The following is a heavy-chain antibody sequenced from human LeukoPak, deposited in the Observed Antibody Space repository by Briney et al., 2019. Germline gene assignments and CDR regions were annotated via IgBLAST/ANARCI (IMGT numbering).Heavy chain of an antibody. V-gene: IGHV3-15*01. CDR1: GFTFSNAW. CDR2: IKSKTDGGTT. D-gene: IGHD3-22*01. Sequence: GGSLRLSCAASGFTFSNAWMSWVRQAPGKGLEWVGRIKSKTDGGTTDYAAPVKGRFTISRDDSKNTLYLQMNSLKTEDTAVYYCTTDLPYYDGSGYSGFDYWGQGTLVTVSS. J-gene: IGHJ4*02. CDR3: TTDLPYYDGSGYSGFDY.